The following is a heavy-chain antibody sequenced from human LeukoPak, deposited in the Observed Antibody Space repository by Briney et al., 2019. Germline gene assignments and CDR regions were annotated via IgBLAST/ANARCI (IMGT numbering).Heavy chain of an antibody. CDR1: GGSISSYY. Sequence: PSETLSLTCTVSGGSISSYYWSWIRQHPGKGLEWIGYIYYSGSTYYNPSLKSRVTISVDTSKNQFSLKLSSVTAADTAVYYCARDLGYCSSTSCYGAGYFDYWGQGTLVTVSS. V-gene: IGHV4-59*06. CDR3: ARDLGYCSSTSCYGAGYFDY. J-gene: IGHJ4*02. CDR2: IYYSGST. D-gene: IGHD2-2*01.